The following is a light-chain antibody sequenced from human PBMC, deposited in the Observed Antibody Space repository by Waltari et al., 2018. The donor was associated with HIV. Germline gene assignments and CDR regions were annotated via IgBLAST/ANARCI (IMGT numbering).Light chain of an antibody. CDR3: NSRDTSGNHLEV. J-gene: IGLJ1*01. Sequence: SSELTQDPAVSGALGQTVRITCQGDSLRSHYESWYQQKPGQAPVLLIYGKNNRPSGIPDRFSGSSSGNTASLTITGAQAEDEADYYCNSRDTSGNHLEVFGTGTKVTVL. CDR1: SLRSHY. CDR2: GKN. V-gene: IGLV3-19*01.